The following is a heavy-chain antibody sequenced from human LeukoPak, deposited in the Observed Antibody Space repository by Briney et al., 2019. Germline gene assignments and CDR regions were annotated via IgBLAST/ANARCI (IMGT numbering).Heavy chain of an antibody. V-gene: IGHV1-69*13. CDR2: IILIFGTA. Sequence: ASVKVSCKASGGTFSSYAISWVRQAPGQRLEWMGGIILIFGTANYAQKFQGRVTITADESTSTAYMELSSLRSEDTAVYYCARVGRVVGQPVFDYWGQGTLVTVSS. CDR1: GGTFSSYA. D-gene: IGHD2-15*01. J-gene: IGHJ4*02. CDR3: ARVGRVVGQPVFDY.